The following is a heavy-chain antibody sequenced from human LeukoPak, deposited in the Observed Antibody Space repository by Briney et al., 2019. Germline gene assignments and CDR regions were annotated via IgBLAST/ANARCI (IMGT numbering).Heavy chain of an antibody. CDR3: ARDRTGDNYFDY. Sequence: SVEVSCKASGGTFSSYAISWVRQAPGQGLEWMGRIIPILGIANYAQKFQGRVTITADKSTSTAYMELSSLRSEDTAVYYCARDRTGDNYFDYWGQGTLVTVSS. CDR1: GGTFSSYA. V-gene: IGHV1-69*04. D-gene: IGHD7-27*01. J-gene: IGHJ4*02. CDR2: IIPILGIA.